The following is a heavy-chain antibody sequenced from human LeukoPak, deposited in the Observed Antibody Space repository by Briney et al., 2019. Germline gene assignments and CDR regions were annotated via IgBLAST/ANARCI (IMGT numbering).Heavy chain of an antibody. V-gene: IGHV4-34*01. Sequence: PSETLSLTCAVYGGSFSGYYWSWIRQPPGKGLEWIGYIYHSGSTYYNPSLKSRVTISVDRSKNQFSLKLSSVTAADTAVYYCARGITMVRGASGWFDPWGQGTLVTVSS. D-gene: IGHD3-10*01. CDR1: GGSFSGYY. CDR3: ARGITMVRGASGWFDP. J-gene: IGHJ5*02. CDR2: IYHSGST.